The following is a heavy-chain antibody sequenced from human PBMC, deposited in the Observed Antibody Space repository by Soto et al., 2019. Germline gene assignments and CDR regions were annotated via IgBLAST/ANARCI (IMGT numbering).Heavy chain of an antibody. CDR3: ARRTIVVVPAAHGGTDYYYYMDV. V-gene: IGHV3-33*01. CDR1: GFTFSSYG. Sequence: SLRLSCAASGFTFSSYGMHWVRQAPGKGLEWVAVIWYDGSNKYYADSVKGRFTISRDNSKNTLYLQMNSLRAEDTAVYYCARRTIVVVPAAHGGTDYYYYMDVWGKGTTVTVSS. J-gene: IGHJ6*03. D-gene: IGHD2-2*01. CDR2: IWYDGSNK.